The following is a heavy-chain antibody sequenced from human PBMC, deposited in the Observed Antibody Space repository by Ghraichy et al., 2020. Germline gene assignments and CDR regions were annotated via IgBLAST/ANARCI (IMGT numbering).Heavy chain of an antibody. J-gene: IGHJ3*02. CDR2: IRSKANSYAT. V-gene: IGHV3-73*01. Sequence: GGSLRLSCAASGFTFSGSAMHWVRQASGKGLEWVGRIRSKANSYATAYAASVKGRFTISRDDSKNTAYLQMNSLKTEDTAVYYCTRMAGARIDAFDIWGQGTMVTVSS. D-gene: IGHD5-24*01. CDR1: GFTFSGSA. CDR3: TRMAGARIDAFDI.